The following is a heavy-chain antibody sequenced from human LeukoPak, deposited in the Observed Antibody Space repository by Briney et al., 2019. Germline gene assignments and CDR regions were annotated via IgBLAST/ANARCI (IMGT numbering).Heavy chain of an antibody. D-gene: IGHD2-2*01. CDR1: GYSFTSYW. CDR3: ARLTGCSSTSCYYPGY. V-gene: IGHV5-51*01. CDR2: IYPGDSDT. Sequence: RGESLKISCKGSGYSFTSYWIGWVRQMPGKGLEWMGIIYPGDSDTRYSPSFQGQVTISADKSISTAYLQWCSLKASDTAMYYCARLTGCSSTSCYYPGYWGQGTLVTVSS. J-gene: IGHJ4*02.